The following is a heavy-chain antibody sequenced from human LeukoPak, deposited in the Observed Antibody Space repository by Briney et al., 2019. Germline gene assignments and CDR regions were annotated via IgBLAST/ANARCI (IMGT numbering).Heavy chain of an antibody. CDR1: GGSFSGYY. D-gene: IGHD3-10*01. Sequence: LETLSLTCAVYGGSFSGYYWSWIRQPPGKGLEWIGEINHSGSTNYNPSLKSRVTISVDTSKNQFSLKLSSVTAADTAVYYCARAKGSGSYFNWFDPWGQGTLVTVSS. J-gene: IGHJ5*02. CDR3: ARAKGSGSYFNWFDP. CDR2: INHSGST. V-gene: IGHV4-34*01.